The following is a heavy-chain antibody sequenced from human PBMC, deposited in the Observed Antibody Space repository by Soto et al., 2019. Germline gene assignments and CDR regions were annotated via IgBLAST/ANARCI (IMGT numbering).Heavy chain of an antibody. CDR2: IYTSGST. CDR3: AAAYDYVRGSYRPPDY. CDR1: GGSISSYY. Sequence: SETLSLTCTVSGGSISSYYWSWIRQPAGKGLEWIGRIYTSGSTNYNPSLKSRVTMSVDTSKNQFSLKLSSVTAADTAVYYCAAAYDYVRGSYRPPDYWGQGTLVTVSS. V-gene: IGHV4-4*07. D-gene: IGHD3-16*02. J-gene: IGHJ4*02.